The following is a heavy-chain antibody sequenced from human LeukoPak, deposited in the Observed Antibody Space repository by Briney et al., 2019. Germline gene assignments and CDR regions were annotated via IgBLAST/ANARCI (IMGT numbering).Heavy chain of an antibody. CDR1: GGSISSYY. CDR2: VFYTGSS. J-gene: IGHJ5*02. D-gene: IGHD3-10*01. V-gene: IGHV4-59*01. Sequence: SETLSLTCTVSGGSISSYYWSWIRQPPGKGLEWIGHVFYTGSSNYNPSLKSRVTISLDRSKNQFSLRLTSVTAADTAVYYCARAGAWQIDPWGQGTLVTASS. CDR3: ARAGAWQIDP.